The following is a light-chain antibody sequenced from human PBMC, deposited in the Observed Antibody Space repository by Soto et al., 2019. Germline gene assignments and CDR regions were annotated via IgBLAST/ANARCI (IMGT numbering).Light chain of an antibody. V-gene: IGKV1-5*03. CDR2: EAS. CDR1: HSVTTW. J-gene: IGKJ5*01. Sequence: DIQMTQSPSTLSASVGDRVTLTCRASHSVTTWLAWYQQKPGKAPKLLIYEASNLESGLPARFTGSGSGTEFTLTISSLQSDDFATYYCQQYSTYPITFGQGTLLEIK. CDR3: QQYSTYPIT.